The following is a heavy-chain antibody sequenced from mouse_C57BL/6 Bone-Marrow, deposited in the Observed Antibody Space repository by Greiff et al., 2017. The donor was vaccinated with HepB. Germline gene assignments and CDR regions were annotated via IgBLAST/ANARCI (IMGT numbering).Heavy chain of an antibody. D-gene: IGHD2-3*01. V-gene: IGHV1-64*01. CDR2: IHPNSGST. Sequence: VQLQQPGAELVKPGASVKLSCKASGYTFTSYWMHWVKQRPGQGLEWIGMIHPNSGSTNYNEKFKSKATLTVEKSSSTAYMQLSSLTSEDSAVYYCAREGGWFLYYYAMDYWGQGTSVTVSS. J-gene: IGHJ4*01. CDR1: GYTFTSYW. CDR3: AREGGWFLYYYAMDY.